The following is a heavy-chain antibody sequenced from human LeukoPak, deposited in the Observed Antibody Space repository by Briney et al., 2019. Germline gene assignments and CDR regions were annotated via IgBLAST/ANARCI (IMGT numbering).Heavy chain of an antibody. CDR2: ISHSGST. J-gene: IGHJ4*02. Sequence: PSETLSLTCAVYGGSFSGYYWSWIRQPPGKGLEWIGEISHSGSTNYNPSLKSRVTISVDTSKNQFSLKLSSVTAADTAVYYCARGNSYGYRIVDYWGQGTLVTVSS. V-gene: IGHV4-34*01. CDR1: GGSFSGYY. CDR3: ARGNSYGYRIVDY. D-gene: IGHD5-18*01.